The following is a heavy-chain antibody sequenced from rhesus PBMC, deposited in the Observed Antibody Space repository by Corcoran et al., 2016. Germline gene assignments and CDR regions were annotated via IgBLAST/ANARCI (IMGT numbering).Heavy chain of an antibody. CDR2: FGGWTVGT. Sequence: QVQLQESGPGLVKPSETLSLTCAVSGDSMNSCNWWTWIRLFPGKGLEWIANFGGWTVGTFYNPSLKSRVTISKDTSKNQFSLKLSSATAADTAVYFCAIMDYGDYWGQGVLVTVSS. CDR3: AIMDYGDY. V-gene: IGHV4-65*02. CDR1: GDSMNSCNW. D-gene: IGHD3-22*01. J-gene: IGHJ4*01.